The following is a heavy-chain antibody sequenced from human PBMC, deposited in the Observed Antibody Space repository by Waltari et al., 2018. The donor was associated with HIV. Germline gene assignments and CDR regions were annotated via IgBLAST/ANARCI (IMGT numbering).Heavy chain of an antibody. CDR1: GGSFSSGNW. CDR2: IYHSGTT. D-gene: IGHD2-15*01. CDR3: AINGGSSNFDY. J-gene: IGHJ4*02. V-gene: IGHV4-4*02. Sequence: QVQLQESGPGLVKPSGTLSPTCAVSGGSFSSGNWWTWVRQPPGKGLEWIGEIYHSGTTNYNPSLKTRVTISLDKSKNQFSLKLSSVTAADTAVYYCAINGGSSNFDYWGQGTLVTVSS.